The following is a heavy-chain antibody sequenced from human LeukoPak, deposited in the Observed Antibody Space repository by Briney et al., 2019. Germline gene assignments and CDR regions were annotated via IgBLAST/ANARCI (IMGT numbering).Heavy chain of an antibody. J-gene: IGHJ4*02. CDR2: ISGSGGNT. Sequence: GGSLRLSCAASGLTFSSHAMTWVGQSPGRGLEWVSGISGSGGNTYYAESVKGRFTISRDNSRNTLDLQMNSLRAEDAALYYCATRPASETYFAVFDYWGLGTLVTVSS. CDR1: GLTFSSHA. D-gene: IGHD1-26*01. V-gene: IGHV3-23*01. CDR3: ATRPASETYFAVFDY.